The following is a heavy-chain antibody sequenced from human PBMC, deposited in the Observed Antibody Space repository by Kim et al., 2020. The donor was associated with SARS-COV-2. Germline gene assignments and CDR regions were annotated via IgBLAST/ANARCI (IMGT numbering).Heavy chain of an antibody. D-gene: IGHD3-16*01. CDR2: GST. CDR3: ARSYDHVSL. Sequence: GSTNYNPSLKSRVTISVDTSKNQFSLKLSSVTAADTAVYYCARSYDHVSLWGQGTLVTVSS. J-gene: IGHJ4*02. V-gene: IGHV4-34*01.